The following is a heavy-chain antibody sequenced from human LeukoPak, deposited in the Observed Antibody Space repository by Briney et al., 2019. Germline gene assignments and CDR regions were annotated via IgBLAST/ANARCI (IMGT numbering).Heavy chain of an antibody. Sequence: GRSLRLSCAASGFTFSSYGMHWVRQAPGKGLEWVAVISYDGSNKYYADSVKGRFTISRDNSKNTLYLQMNSLRAEDTAVYYCAKRPGRSRASGFWGQGTLVTVSS. J-gene: IGHJ1*01. V-gene: IGHV3-30*18. CDR3: AKRPGRSRASGF. CDR1: GFTFSSYG. D-gene: IGHD1-1*01. CDR2: ISYDGSNK.